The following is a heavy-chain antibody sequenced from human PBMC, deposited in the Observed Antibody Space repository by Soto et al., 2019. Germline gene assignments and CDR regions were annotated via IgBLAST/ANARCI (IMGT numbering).Heavy chain of an antibody. V-gene: IGHV3-21*03. CDR3: TGFTIAARWFDP. D-gene: IGHD6-6*01. J-gene: IGHJ5*02. Sequence: GGSLRLSCAASGFTFTRYSMNWVRQAPGKGLEWVSSISSTTNYIYYADSMKGRFTVSRDNAKNSVYLEMNSLSAEDTAVYYCTGFTIAARWFDPWGQGTLVTVSS. CDR2: ISSTTNYI. CDR1: GFTFTRYS.